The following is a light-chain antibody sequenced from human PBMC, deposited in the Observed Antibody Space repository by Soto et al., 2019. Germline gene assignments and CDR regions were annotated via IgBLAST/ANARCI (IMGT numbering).Light chain of an antibody. Sequence: EIVLTQSPATLSLSPGERATLSCRASQSVSSYLAWYQQKPGQAPRLLIYDASKRATGIPARFSGRGSGTDFTLTISGLEPEDFAVYYCQQRSNWPPVITFGQGTRLEIK. CDR2: DAS. V-gene: IGKV3-11*01. CDR1: QSVSSY. J-gene: IGKJ5*01. CDR3: QQRSNWPPVIT.